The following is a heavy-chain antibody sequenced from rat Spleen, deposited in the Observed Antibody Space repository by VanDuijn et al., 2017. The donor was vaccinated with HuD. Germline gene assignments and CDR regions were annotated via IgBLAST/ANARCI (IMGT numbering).Heavy chain of an antibody. D-gene: IGHD1-1*01. V-gene: IGHV5-29*01. CDR1: GFTFSDYY. Sequence: EVQLVESDGGLVQPGRSLKLSCAASGFTFSDYYMAWVRQAPTKGLEWVATISYDGSSTYYRDSVKGRFTISRDNAKSTLYLQMDSLRSEDTATYCCARLGYSGAPFDYWGQGVMVTVSS. J-gene: IGHJ2*01. CDR2: ISYDGSST. CDR3: ARLGYSGAPFDY.